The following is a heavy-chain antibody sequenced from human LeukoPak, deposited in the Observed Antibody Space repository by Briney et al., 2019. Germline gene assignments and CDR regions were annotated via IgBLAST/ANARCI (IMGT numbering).Heavy chain of an antibody. CDR3: AKAPPSYCGGESCRIDY. CDR2: ISSSGSDT. Sequence: PGGSLRLSCAASGFAFNTYAMSWVRQTLEKGLEWVSTISSSGSDTYYVDSVRGRFWISRDNSKNTLYLQMNSLRAEDTATYYCAKAPPSYCGGESCRIDYWGQGTLVTVSS. J-gene: IGHJ4*02. CDR1: GFAFNTYA. V-gene: IGHV3-23*01. D-gene: IGHD2-21*01.